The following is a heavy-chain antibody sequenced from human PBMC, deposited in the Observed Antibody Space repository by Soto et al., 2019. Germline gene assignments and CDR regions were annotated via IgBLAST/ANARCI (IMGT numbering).Heavy chain of an antibody. CDR1: GGSISSSSYY. D-gene: IGHD3-3*01. CDR3: ARLMPLDFWSGYYRTGDGYYGMDV. J-gene: IGHJ6*02. V-gene: IGHV4-39*01. Sequence: SETLSLTCTVSGGSISSSSYYWGWIRQPPGKGLDWIGSIYYSGSTYYNPSLKSLVTISVDTSKNQFSLKLSFVTAADTAVYYCARLMPLDFWSGYYRTGDGYYGMDVWGQGTTVTVSS. CDR2: IYYSGST.